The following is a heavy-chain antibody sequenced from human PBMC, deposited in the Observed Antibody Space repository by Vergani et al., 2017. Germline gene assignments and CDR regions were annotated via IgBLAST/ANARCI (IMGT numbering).Heavy chain of an antibody. Sequence: QLQLQESGPGLVKPSETLSLTCTDSGGSISSSSYYWGWIRQPPGKGLEWIGSIYYSGSTYYNPSLKSRVTISVDTSKNQFSLKLSSVTAADTAVYYCARDWEVWFGGNRELSFDPWGQGTLVTVSS. CDR2: IYYSGST. D-gene: IGHD3-10*01. J-gene: IGHJ5*02. V-gene: IGHV4-39*07. CDR1: GGSISSSSYY. CDR3: ARDWEVWFGGNRELSFDP.